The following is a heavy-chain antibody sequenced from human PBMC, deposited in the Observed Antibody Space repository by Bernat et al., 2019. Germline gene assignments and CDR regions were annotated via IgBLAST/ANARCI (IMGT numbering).Heavy chain of an antibody. J-gene: IGHJ4*02. CDR3: AKDIVLMVYAFDY. V-gene: IGHV3-30*18. CDR2: ISYDGSNK. Sequence: QVQLVESGGGVVQPGRSLRLSCAASGFTFSSYGMHWVRQAPGKGLEWVAVISYDGSNKYYAEPVKGRFPSSRDNSKNTLYLQMNSLRAEDTAVDYCAKDIVLMVYAFDYWGQGTLVTVSS. CDR1: GFTFSSYG. D-gene: IGHD2-8*01.